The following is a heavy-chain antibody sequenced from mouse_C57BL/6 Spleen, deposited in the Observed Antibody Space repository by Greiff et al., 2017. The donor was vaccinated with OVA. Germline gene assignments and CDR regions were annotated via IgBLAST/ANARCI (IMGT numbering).Heavy chain of an antibody. Sequence: EVQLQQSGPVLVKPGASVKMSCKASGYTFTDYYMNWVKQSHGKSLEWIGVINPYNGGTSYNQKFKGKATLTVDKSSSTAYMELNSLTSEDSAVYYCARCGNYDFFDDWGQGTTLTVSS. CDR2: INPYNGGT. D-gene: IGHD2-1*01. CDR1: GYTFTDYY. V-gene: IGHV1-19*01. CDR3: ARCGNYDFFDD. J-gene: IGHJ2*01.